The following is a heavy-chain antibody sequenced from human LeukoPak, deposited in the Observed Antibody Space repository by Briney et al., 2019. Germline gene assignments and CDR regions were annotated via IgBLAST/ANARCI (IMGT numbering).Heavy chain of an antibody. V-gene: IGHV1-46*01. CDR3: ARGPSITMVRGGQWYYYMDV. Sequence: GASVKVSCKASGYTFTSYYMHWARQAPGQGLEWMGIINPSGGSTNYAQKFQGRVTMTRDTSTNTVYMELSSLRSEDTAVYYCARGPSITMVRGGQWYYYMDVWGKGTTVTISS. CDR2: INPSGGST. J-gene: IGHJ6*03. D-gene: IGHD3-10*01. CDR1: GYTFTSYY.